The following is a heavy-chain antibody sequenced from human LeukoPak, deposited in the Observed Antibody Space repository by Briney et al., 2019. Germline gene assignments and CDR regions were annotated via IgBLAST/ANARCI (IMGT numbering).Heavy chain of an antibody. CDR1: GGSISSSSYY. J-gene: IGHJ4*02. Sequence: SETLPLTCTVSGGSISSSSYYWGWIRQPPGKGLEWIGSIYYSGSTYYNPSLKSRVTISVDTSKNQFSLKLSSVTAADTAVYYCARQRRQLPKGYFDYWGQGTLVTVSS. CDR2: IYYSGST. D-gene: IGHD2-2*01. CDR3: ARQRRQLPKGYFDY. V-gene: IGHV4-39*01.